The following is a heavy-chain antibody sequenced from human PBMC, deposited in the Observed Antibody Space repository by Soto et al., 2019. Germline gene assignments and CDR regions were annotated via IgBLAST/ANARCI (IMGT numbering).Heavy chain of an antibody. CDR2: INHSGST. V-gene: IGHV4-34*01. D-gene: IGHD2-15*01. CDR3: ARYWYIVVVVAAPRGGWFDP. Sequence: QVQLQQWGAGLLKPSETLSLTCAVYGGSFSGYYWSWIRQPPGKGLEWFGEINHSGSTNYNPSLNSRVTISVDTSKNQFSLKLSSVTGADTAVYYCARYWYIVVVVAAPRGGWFDPWGEGTLVTVSA. CDR1: GGSFSGYY. J-gene: IGHJ5*02.